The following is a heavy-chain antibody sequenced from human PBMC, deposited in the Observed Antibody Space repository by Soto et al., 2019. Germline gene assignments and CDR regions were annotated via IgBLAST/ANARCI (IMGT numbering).Heavy chain of an antibody. CDR1: GFTFDNCG. CDR2: ISWDSSTI. V-gene: IGHV3-9*01. Sequence: EVQLVESGGGLVQPGRSLRLSCAASGFTFDNCGMHWVRQAPGKGLEWVAGISWDSSTIGYADSVKGRFIISRDDAKNSLYPQMDGLRGEDTALYYCVQGRYPTMATPLDHWGQGTQVIVSS. D-gene: IGHD2-15*01. CDR3: VQGRYPTMATPLDH. J-gene: IGHJ4*02.